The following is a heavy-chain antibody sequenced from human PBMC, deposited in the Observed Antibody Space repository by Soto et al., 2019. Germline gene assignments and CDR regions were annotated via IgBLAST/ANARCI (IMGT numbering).Heavy chain of an antibody. Sequence: EVQLLESGGGLVQPGGSLRLSCAASGFTISSNAMYWVRQAPGKGLEWVSGISDRGDTTHYADSVKGRFTISRDTSKNSLYLQLNTQRADATAVYYCAKDKPGTTSFDYWGQGTLVTVSS. CDR3: AKDKPGTTSFDY. V-gene: IGHV3-23*01. CDR2: ISDRGDTT. J-gene: IGHJ4*02. D-gene: IGHD1-1*01. CDR1: GFTISSNA.